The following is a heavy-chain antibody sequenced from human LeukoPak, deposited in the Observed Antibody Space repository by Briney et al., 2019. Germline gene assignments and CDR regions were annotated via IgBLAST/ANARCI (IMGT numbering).Heavy chain of an antibody. V-gene: IGHV3-23*01. CDR3: AKGLDCSSISCYGDLYYMDV. Sequence: GGSLRLSCAASGFTFSSYAMSWVRQAPGKGLEWVSAISGSGGSTYYADSVKGRFTISRDNSKNTLYLQMNSLRAEDTAVYYCAKGLDCSSISCYGDLYYMDVWGKGTTVTVSS. CDR2: ISGSGGST. CDR1: GFTFSSYA. D-gene: IGHD2-2*01. J-gene: IGHJ6*03.